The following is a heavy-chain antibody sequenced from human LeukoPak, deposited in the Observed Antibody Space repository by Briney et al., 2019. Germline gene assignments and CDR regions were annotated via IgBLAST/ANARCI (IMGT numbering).Heavy chain of an antibody. Sequence: ASVKVSCKASGYTFTSYAMNWGRQAPGQGLEWMGWINTNTGNPTYAQGFTGRFVFSLDTSVSTAYLQISSLKAEDTAVYYCARDRDYDFWSGPSSDGMDVWGQGTTVTVSS. D-gene: IGHD3-3*01. V-gene: IGHV7-4-1*02. CDR1: GYTFTSYA. CDR2: INTNTGNP. J-gene: IGHJ6*02. CDR3: ARDRDYDFWSGPSSDGMDV.